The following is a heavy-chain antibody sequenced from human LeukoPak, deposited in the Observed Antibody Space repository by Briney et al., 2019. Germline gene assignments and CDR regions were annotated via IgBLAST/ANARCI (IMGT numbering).Heavy chain of an antibody. J-gene: IGHJ2*01. Sequence: PGGSLRLSCAASGFTFSSYAMSWVRQAPGKGLEWVSAISGSGGSTGYADSVKGRFTISRDNAKNSLYLQMNSLRAEDTALYYCARDRTSGSYGNFWYFDLWGRGTLVTVSS. CDR3: ARDRTSGSYGNFWYFDL. CDR2: ISGSGGST. V-gene: IGHV3-20*04. CDR1: GFTFSSYA. D-gene: IGHD1-26*01.